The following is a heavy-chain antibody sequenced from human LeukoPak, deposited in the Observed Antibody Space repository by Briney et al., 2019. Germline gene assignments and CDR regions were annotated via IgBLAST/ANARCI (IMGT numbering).Heavy chain of an antibody. Sequence: SETLSLTCTVSGGSISSSSYYWGWIRQPPGKGLEWIGSIYYSGSTYYNPSLKSRVTISVDTSKNQFSLKLSSVTAADTAVYYCARVGYCSSTSCYPGNNFDYWGQGTLVTVSS. CDR3: ARVGYCSSTSCYPGNNFDY. J-gene: IGHJ4*02. CDR1: GGSISSSSYY. V-gene: IGHV4-39*01. CDR2: IYYSGST. D-gene: IGHD2-2*01.